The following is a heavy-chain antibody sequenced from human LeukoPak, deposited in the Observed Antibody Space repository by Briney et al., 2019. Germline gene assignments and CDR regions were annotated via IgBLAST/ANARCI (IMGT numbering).Heavy chain of an antibody. Sequence: GGSLRLSCAASGFTVRSNYMSWVRQAPGKGLEWVSVIYSGGSTYYADSVKGRFTISRDNSKNTLYLQMNSLRAEDTAVYYCASPASHLISSGYYYVSWGQGTLVTVSS. CDR1: GFTVRSNY. J-gene: IGHJ5*02. D-gene: IGHD3-22*01. V-gene: IGHV3-66*02. CDR2: IYSGGST. CDR3: ASPASHLISSGYYYVS.